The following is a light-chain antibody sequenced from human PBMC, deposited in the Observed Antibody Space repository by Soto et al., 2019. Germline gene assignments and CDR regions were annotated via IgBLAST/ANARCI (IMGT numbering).Light chain of an antibody. Sequence: EIVLTQSPGTLSLSPGARATLSCMASQSVSSAYFAWYQQKPGQATRLLIYGASTRVTGIPDRFSGSGSGTDFTLTISRLEPDDFEVYYCQHYGSAPTFGQGTKVEIK. CDR1: QSVSSAY. CDR3: QHYGSAPT. V-gene: IGKV3-20*01. J-gene: IGKJ1*01. CDR2: GAS.